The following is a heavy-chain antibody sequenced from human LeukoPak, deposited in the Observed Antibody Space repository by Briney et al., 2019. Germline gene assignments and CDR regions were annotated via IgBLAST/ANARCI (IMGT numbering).Heavy chain of an antibody. V-gene: IGHV3-23*01. Sequence: GGSLCLSCAGSGFTFSSYAMSCVRQAPGKGLEWVSGISGSGDYTYYADSVKGLFIISRDNSKNTLSLQMNRLRAEDTALYYCARTPVYSSRWGTADYFQHWGQGTPVTVSS. D-gene: IGHD6-13*01. CDR1: GFTFSSYA. J-gene: IGHJ1*01. CDR3: ARTPVYSSRWGTADYFQH. CDR2: ISGSGDYT.